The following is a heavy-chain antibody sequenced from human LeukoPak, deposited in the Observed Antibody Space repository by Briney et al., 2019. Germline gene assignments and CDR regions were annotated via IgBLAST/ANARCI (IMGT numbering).Heavy chain of an antibody. J-gene: IGHJ4*02. CDR1: GYSFATYW. CDR2: IYPDDSDT. D-gene: IGHD4-17*01. Sequence: GESLKISCKGSGYSFATYWIGWVRQMPGKGLEWMGIIYPDDSDTRYSPSFQGQVTISADKSISTAYLQWSSLKASDTAMYYCARRRNTVTNIDYWGQGTLVTVSS. CDR3: ARRRNTVTNIDY. V-gene: IGHV5-51*01.